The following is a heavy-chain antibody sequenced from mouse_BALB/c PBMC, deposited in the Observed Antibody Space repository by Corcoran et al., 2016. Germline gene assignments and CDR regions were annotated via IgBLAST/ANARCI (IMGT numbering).Heavy chain of an antibody. CDR2: INTYTGEP. J-gene: IGHJ4*01. V-gene: IGHV9-3-1*01. CDR3: ARFDFTTDAMDY. Sequence: QIQLVQSGPELKKPGETVKISCKASGYTFTNYGMNWVKQAPGKGLKWMGWINTYTGEPTYADDFKGRFAFSLETSASTAYLQINNLKNEDTATYFCARFDFTTDAMDYWGQGTSVTVSS. D-gene: IGHD1-1*01. CDR1: GYTFTNYG.